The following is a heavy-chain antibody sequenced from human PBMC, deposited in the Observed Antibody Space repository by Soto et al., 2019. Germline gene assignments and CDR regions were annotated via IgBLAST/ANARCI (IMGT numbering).Heavy chain of an antibody. V-gene: IGHV4-38-2*01. CDR1: GYSISSGYY. CDR2: IYHSGST. J-gene: IGHJ6*02. D-gene: IGHD2-15*01. Sequence: SETLSLTCAVAGYSISSGYYWGWIRQPPGKGLEWIGSIYHSGSTYYNPSLKSRGTISVDTSKHQFSLKLSSVTAADTAVYYCARGSGCSGCGCYAPLDYYGMDVLGQGTTVTVSS. CDR3: ARGSGCSGCGCYAPLDYYGMDV.